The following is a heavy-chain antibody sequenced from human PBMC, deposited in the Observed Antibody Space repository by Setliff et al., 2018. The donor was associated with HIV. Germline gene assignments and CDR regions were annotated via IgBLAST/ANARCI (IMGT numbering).Heavy chain of an antibody. Sequence: SETLSLTCTVSGDSISSNYWTWIRQPPGKGLEYIGYVYYTGSTNYNPSLKNRVTISIDTSKNQFSLKLRSVTAADTAVYYCARGNRVLDYWGQGALVTAPQ. J-gene: IGHJ4*02. V-gene: IGHV4-59*01. D-gene: IGHD3-3*01. CDR1: GDSISSNY. CDR3: ARGNRVLDY. CDR2: VYYTGST.